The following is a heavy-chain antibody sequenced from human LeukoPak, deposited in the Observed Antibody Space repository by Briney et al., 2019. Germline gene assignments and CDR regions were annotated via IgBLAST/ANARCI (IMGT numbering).Heavy chain of an antibody. CDR1: GFTFSSYG. D-gene: IGHD6-19*01. CDR3: AKDIPESGWSHDH. CDR2: IRYDGSNK. Sequence: GGSLRLSCAASGFTFSSYGMHWVRQTPGKGLEWVAFIRYDGSNKYYADSVKGRFTISRDNSRNTLYLQMNSLRVEDTAVYYCAKDIPESGWSHDHWGQGTLVTVSS. V-gene: IGHV3-30*02. J-gene: IGHJ4*02.